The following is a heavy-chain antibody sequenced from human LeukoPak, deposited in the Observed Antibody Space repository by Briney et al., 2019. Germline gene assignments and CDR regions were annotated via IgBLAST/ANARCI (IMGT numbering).Heavy chain of an antibody. CDR3: ARVGTYSGYDWWLFDY. J-gene: IGHJ4*02. V-gene: IGHV1-69*06. Sequence: ASVKVSCKASGGTFSNYAISWVRQAPGQGLEWMGGIIPIFGTANYAQKFQGRVTITADKSTSTAYMELSSLRSEDTAVYYCARVGTYSGYDWWLFDYWGQGTLVTVSS. CDR2: IIPIFGTA. D-gene: IGHD5-12*01. CDR1: GGTFSNYA.